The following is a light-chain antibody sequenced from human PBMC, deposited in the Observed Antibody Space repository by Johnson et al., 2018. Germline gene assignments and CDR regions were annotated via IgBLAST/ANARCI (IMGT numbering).Light chain of an antibody. CDR2: ENN. CDR3: GTWDGRLSAGNV. Sequence: QSVLTQPPSVSAAPGQKVTISCSGSSSNIGNNYVSWYQQLPGTAPKLLIYENNKRPSGIPDRFYGSKSGTSATLGITGLQTGDEADYYCGTWDGRLSAGNVFGTGTNVTVL. V-gene: IGLV1-51*02. CDR1: SSNIGNNY. J-gene: IGLJ1*01.